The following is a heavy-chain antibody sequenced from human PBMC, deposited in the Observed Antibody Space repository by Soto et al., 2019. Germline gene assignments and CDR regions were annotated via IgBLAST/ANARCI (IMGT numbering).Heavy chain of an antibody. CDR2: INPNSGGT. Sequence: ASVKVSCKASGYTFTGYYMHWVRQAPGQGLEWMGWINPNSGGTNYAQKFQGWVTMTRDTSISTAYMELSRLRSDDTAVYYCARDPSAAAGTFPWFDPWGQGTLVTVS. V-gene: IGHV1-2*04. D-gene: IGHD6-13*01. CDR1: GYTFTGYY. CDR3: ARDPSAAAGTFPWFDP. J-gene: IGHJ5*02.